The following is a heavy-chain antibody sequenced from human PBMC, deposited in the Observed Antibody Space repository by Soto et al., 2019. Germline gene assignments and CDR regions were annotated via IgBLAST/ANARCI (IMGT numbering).Heavy chain of an antibody. CDR3: AKVKDGYNSLDY. Sequence: GGSLRLSCAASGFTFSSYAMSWVRQAPGKGLEWVSATSGSGGSTYYADSVKGRFTISRDNSKNTLYLQMNSLRAEDTAVYYCAKVKDGYNSLDYWGQGTLVTVSS. V-gene: IGHV3-23*01. CDR2: TSGSGGST. D-gene: IGHD5-12*01. J-gene: IGHJ4*02. CDR1: GFTFSSYA.